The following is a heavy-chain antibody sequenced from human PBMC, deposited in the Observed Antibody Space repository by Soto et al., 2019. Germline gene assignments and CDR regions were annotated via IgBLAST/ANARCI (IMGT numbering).Heavy chain of an antibody. CDR2: INPNSGDT. D-gene: IGHD1-26*01. J-gene: IGHJ5*02. CDR3: ARGPYRNWFAP. V-gene: IGHV1-2*02. CDR1: GYTFTAYY. Sequence: RASVKVSCKASGYTFTAYYIHWVRQAPGQGLEWMGWINPNSGDTTSARKFQGRVTMTRDTSITTVYMVLSRLRTDDTAVYYCARGPYRNWFAPWGQGTLVTVSS.